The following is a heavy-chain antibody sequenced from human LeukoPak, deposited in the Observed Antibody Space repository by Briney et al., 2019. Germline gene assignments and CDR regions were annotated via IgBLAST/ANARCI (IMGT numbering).Heavy chain of an antibody. J-gene: IGHJ5*02. Sequence: PSETLSLSCTVSVGSISTDFWSWMRQPPGKGLEWIAYIYSSGSTTYNPSLRSRVTISVDTSKNQFSLKLNSVTVADTAVYYCARGGYLKTDWFDPWGQGTLVTVSS. D-gene: IGHD2-15*01. CDR2: IYSSGST. V-gene: IGHV4-59*01. CDR1: VGSISTDF. CDR3: ARGGYLKTDWFDP.